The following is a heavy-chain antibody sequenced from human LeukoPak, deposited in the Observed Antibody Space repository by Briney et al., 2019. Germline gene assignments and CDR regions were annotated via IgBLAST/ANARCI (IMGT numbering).Heavy chain of an antibody. J-gene: IGHJ3*02. CDR1: GGTFSSYA. CDR3: ASGTTVVSDGAFDI. V-gene: IGHV1-69*13. Sequence: SVKVSCKASGGTFSSYAISWVRQAPGQGLEWMGGIIPIFGTANYAQKFQGRVTITADESTSTAYMELSSLRSEDAAVYYCASGTTVVSDGAFDIWGQGTMVTVSS. CDR2: IIPIFGTA. D-gene: IGHD4-23*01.